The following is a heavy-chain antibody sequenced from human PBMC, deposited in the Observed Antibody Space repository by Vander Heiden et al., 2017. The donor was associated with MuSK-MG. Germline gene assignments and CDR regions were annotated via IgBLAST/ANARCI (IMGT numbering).Heavy chain of an antibody. CDR1: GFPFSSYA. CDR3: AKGVGYCGGDCSYYFDY. CDR2: ISGSGGST. V-gene: IGHV3-23*01. D-gene: IGHD2-21*01. J-gene: IGHJ4*02. Sequence: EVQLLESGGGLVQPGGSLRLSCAASGFPFSSYAMSWVPQAPGKGLEWVSAISGSGGSTYYADSVKGRFTISRDNSKNTLYLQMNSLRAEDTAVYYCAKGVGYCGGDCSYYFDYWGQGTLVTVSS.